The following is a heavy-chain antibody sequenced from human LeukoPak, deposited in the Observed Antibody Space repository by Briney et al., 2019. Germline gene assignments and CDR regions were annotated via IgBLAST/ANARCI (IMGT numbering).Heavy chain of an antibody. CDR1: GGTFSSYA. CDR2: IIPIFGTA. CDR3: ASKGIAVAGTYYYYGMDV. V-gene: IGHV1-69*06. Sequence: EASVKVSCKASGGTFSSYAISWVRQAPGQGLGWMGGIIPIFGTANYAQKFQGRVTITADKSTSTAYMELSSLRSEDTAVYYCASKGIAVAGTYYYYGMDVWGKGTTVTVSS. J-gene: IGHJ6*04. D-gene: IGHD6-19*01.